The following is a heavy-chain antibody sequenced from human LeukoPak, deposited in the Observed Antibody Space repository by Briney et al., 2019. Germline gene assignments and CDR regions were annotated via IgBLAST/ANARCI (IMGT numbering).Heavy chain of an antibody. CDR3: ARAAAMVRGVITDKTYYYYYGMDV. CDR1: GFTVSSNY. D-gene: IGHD3-10*01. J-gene: IGHJ6*02. V-gene: IGHV3-53*04. CDR2: IYSGAST. Sequence: GGFLRLSCAASGFTVSSNYMSWVRQAPGKGLEWVSVIYSGASTYYSDSVKGRFTISRHNSKNTLYLQMNSLRAEDTAVYYCARAAAMVRGVITDKTYYYYYGMDVWGQGTTVTVSS.